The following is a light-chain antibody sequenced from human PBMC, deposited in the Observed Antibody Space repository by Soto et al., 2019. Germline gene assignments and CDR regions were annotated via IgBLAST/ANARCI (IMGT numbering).Light chain of an antibody. V-gene: IGKV3D-15*01. CDR3: QQYDKWPLT. Sequence: EIVMTQSPATLSVSPGERATLSCRASQSVDINLAWYQQKPGQAPRLLIFGASTRATGIPARFSGSGSGTDFTLTINSLQSEDFGVYFCQQYDKWPLTFGGGTKVEIK. J-gene: IGKJ4*01. CDR2: GAS. CDR1: QSVDIN.